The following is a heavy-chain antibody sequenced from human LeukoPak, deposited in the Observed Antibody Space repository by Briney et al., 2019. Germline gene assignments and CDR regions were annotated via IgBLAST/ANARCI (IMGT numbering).Heavy chain of an antibody. Sequence: GRSLRLSCEASGFTFSSYEMSWVRQAPSHGLKWGSYISIGGDTIHYADSVKGRFTISRDNAKKSLYLQMNSLRAEDTAVYYCARPLGYSGSGSYYAYWGQGTLVTVSA. CDR1: GFTFSSYE. CDR2: ISIGGDTI. CDR3: ARPLGYSGSGSYYAY. V-gene: IGHV3-48*03. J-gene: IGHJ4*02. D-gene: IGHD3-10*01.